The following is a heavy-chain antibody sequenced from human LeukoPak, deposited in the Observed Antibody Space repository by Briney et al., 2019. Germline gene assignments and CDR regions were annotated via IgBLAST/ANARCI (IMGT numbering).Heavy chain of an antibody. Sequence: SETLSLTCAVYGGSFSGYYWSWIRQPPGKGLEWIGEVNHSGGTNYNPSLKSRVTISVDTSKNQFSLKLSSVTAADTAVYYCARVSGWYFYFAGYYFDYWGQGTLVTVSS. CDR1: GGSFSGYY. D-gene: IGHD6-19*01. V-gene: IGHV4-34*01. CDR3: ARVSGWYFYFAGYYFDY. CDR2: VNHSGGT. J-gene: IGHJ4*02.